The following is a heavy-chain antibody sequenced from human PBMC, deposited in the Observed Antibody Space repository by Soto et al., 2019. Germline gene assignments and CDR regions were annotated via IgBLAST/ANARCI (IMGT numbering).Heavy chain of an antibody. CDR1: GGSISSYY. Sequence: SETLSLTCTVSGGSISSYYWSWIRQPPGKGLEWIGYIYYSGSTNYNPSLKSRVTISVDTSKNQFSLKLSSVTAADTAVYYCARHDAVEMATGLDYWGQGTLVTVSS. CDR3: ARHDAVEMATGLDY. CDR2: IYYSGST. J-gene: IGHJ4*02. D-gene: IGHD5-12*01. V-gene: IGHV4-59*08.